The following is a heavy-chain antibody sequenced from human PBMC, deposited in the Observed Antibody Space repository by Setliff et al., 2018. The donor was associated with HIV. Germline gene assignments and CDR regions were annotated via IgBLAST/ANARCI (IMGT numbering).Heavy chain of an antibody. CDR1: GYTFTSYE. CDR3: GRDYRSWIRAIGY. V-gene: IGHV3-21*04. D-gene: IGHD5-12*01. Sequence: SCKASGYTFTSYEINWVRQAPGKGPEWVSSITTGSSFKYHADSLKGRFTISRDDAENSLYLQMSSLRSEDTAEYYCGRDYRSWIRAIGYWGQGTLVTVSS. J-gene: IGHJ4*02. CDR2: ITTGSSFK.